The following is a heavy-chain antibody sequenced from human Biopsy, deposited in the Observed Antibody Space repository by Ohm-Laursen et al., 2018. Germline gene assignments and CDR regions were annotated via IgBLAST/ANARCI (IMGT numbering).Heavy chain of an antibody. J-gene: IGHJ6*02. CDR1: GFTFSRYS. Sequence: SLRLPCAASGFTFSRYSMHWVRQAPGKGLEWVSSISSSSNFIYYGDSVNGRFTISRDNSKNSLYLQMNSLRAEDTAVYYCARVLLPAAAVHYGMDVWGQGTTVTVSS. CDR2: ISSSSNFI. V-gene: IGHV3-21*01. CDR3: ARVLLPAAAVHYGMDV. D-gene: IGHD2-2*01.